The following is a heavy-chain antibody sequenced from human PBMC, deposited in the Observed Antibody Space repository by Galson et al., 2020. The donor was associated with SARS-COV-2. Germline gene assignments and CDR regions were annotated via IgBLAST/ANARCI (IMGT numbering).Heavy chain of an antibody. CDR3: ARPQIYTPGDY. V-gene: IGHV4-39*01. CDR1: GDSISSSSHY. Sequence: SQTLSLTCTVSGDSISSSSHYWGWSRQPPGEGLEWIGTIYYTGRTYYNPSLKSRVTISVDTPKNQFSLKLNSVTAADTAIYYCARPQIYTPGDYWGQGTLVTVSS. D-gene: IGHD3-16*01. J-gene: IGHJ4*02. CDR2: IYYTGRT.